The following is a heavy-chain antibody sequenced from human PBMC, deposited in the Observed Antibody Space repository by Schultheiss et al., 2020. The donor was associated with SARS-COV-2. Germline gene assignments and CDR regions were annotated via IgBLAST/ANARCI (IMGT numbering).Heavy chain of an antibody. CDR1: VDYFSIYY. Sequence: SETLSLTCTVSVDYFSIYYWSWIRQPPGKGLEWIGYIYDSGKSNYSPSLKSRVTISADTPKNQFSLKLTSVTAADTAVYYCARRRSDGNWWLDTWGQGTLVTVSS. CDR3: ARRRSDGNWWLDT. CDR2: IYDSGKS. V-gene: IGHV4-59*08. D-gene: IGHD2-8*02. J-gene: IGHJ5*02.